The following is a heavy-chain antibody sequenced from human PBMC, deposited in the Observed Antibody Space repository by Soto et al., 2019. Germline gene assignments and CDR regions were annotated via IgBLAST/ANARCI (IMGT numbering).Heavy chain of an antibody. CDR3: ARGLKKGSGSYQARGYNWFDP. CDR2: MNPNSGNT. J-gene: IGHJ5*02. CDR1: GYTFTSYD. V-gene: IGHV1-8*01. Sequence: ASVKVSCKASGYTFTSYDINWVRQATGQGLEWMGWMNPNSGNTGYAQKFQGRVTMTRNTSISTAYMELSSLRSEDTAVYYCARGLKKGSGSYQARGYNWFDPWGQGTLVTVSS. D-gene: IGHD3-10*01.